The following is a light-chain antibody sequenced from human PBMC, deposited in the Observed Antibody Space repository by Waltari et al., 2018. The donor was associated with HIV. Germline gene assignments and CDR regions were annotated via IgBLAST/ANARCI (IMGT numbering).Light chain of an antibody. CDR3: SSYSARGFVV. CDR2: EVY. Sequence: HSALTQPASVSGSPGQSITISCPGPTCAISDFNFVSWYQQPPGRAPKLIIFEVYSRPSGISDRFSGSKSGVTASLTISALRAEDEADYFCSSYSARGFVVFGGGTKVTVL. V-gene: IGLV2-14*01. J-gene: IGLJ3*02. CDR1: TCAISDFNF.